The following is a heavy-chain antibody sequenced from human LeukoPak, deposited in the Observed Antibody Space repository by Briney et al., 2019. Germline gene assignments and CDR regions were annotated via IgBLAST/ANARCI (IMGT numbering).Heavy chain of an antibody. CDR3: ARVPSRVGHSSSWYYYYYMDV. Sequence: GGSLRLSCAASGFTFSSYSMNWVRQVLGKGLEWVSSISSSSSYIYYADSVKGRFTISRDNAKNSLYLQMNSLRAEDTAVYYCARVPSRVGHSSSWYYYYYMDVWGKGTTVTVSS. CDR2: ISSSSSYI. D-gene: IGHD6-13*01. V-gene: IGHV3-21*01. CDR1: GFTFSSYS. J-gene: IGHJ6*03.